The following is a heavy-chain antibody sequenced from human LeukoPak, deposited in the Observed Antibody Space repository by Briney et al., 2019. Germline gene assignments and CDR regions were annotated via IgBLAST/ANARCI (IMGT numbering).Heavy chain of an antibody. D-gene: IGHD3-10*01. J-gene: IGHJ4*02. CDR3: ARASRETREGRLIGGPFDY. CDR2: MNPNSGNT. CDR1: GYTFTSYD. Sequence: ASVKVSCKASGYTFTSYDINWVRQATGQGLEWMGWMNPNSGNTGYAQKFQGRVTMTRNTSISTAYMELSSLRSEDTAVYYCARASRETREGRLIGGPFDYWGQGTLVTVSS. V-gene: IGHV1-8*01.